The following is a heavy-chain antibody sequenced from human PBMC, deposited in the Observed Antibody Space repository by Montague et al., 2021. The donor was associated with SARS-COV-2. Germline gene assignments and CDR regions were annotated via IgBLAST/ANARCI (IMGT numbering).Heavy chain of an antibody. CDR1: GFTFSSYA. CDR3: AKSTGSGSYFYYGMDV. V-gene: IGHV3-23*01. J-gene: IGHJ6*02. Sequence: SLRLSCAASGFTFSSYAMGWVRQAPGKGLEWVSAISGSGFYADSVKGRFTISRDNSKNTPYLQMNSLRAEDTAVYYCAKSTGSGSYFYYGMDVWGQGTTVTVSS. CDR2: ISGSG. D-gene: IGHD3-10*01.